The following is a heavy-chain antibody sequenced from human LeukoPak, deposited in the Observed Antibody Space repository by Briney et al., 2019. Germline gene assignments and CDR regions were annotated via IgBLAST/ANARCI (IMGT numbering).Heavy chain of an antibody. Sequence: SETLSLTCTVSGGSISSYYWSWIRQPAGKGLEWIGRIYTSGSTNYNPSLKSRVTISVDTSKNQFSLKLSSVTAADTAVYYCARGVVVPAATLFDYWGQGTLVTVSS. CDR2: IYTSGST. CDR1: GGSISSYY. CDR3: ARGVVVPAATLFDY. D-gene: IGHD2-2*01. V-gene: IGHV4-4*07. J-gene: IGHJ4*02.